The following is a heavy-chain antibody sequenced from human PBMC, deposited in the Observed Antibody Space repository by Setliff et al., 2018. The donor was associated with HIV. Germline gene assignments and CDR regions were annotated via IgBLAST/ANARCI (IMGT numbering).Heavy chain of an antibody. D-gene: IGHD2-2*01. V-gene: IGHV4-30-2*01. J-gene: IGHJ4*02. CDR3: ARVNPALGCSSTSCTYYFDY. CDR2: IFHSGRI. CDR1: GGSISSGGYS. Sequence: SETLSLTCAVSGGSISSGGYSWTWIRQPPGKGLEWIAYIFHSGRIYYNPTLKSRVTMSVDRSKNHLSLNVTSVTAADTAVYYCARVNPALGCSSTSCTYYFDYWGQGALVTVSS.